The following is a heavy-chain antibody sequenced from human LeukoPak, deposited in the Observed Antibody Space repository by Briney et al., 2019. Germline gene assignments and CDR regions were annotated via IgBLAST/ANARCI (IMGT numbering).Heavy chain of an antibody. CDR1: GGSFSDYY. CDR2: INHSGST. V-gene: IGHV4-34*01. D-gene: IGHD3-3*01. Sequence: ETLSLTCAVYGGSFSDYYWTWIRQPPGKGLEWIGEINHSGSTNYNPSLKSRVTISVDTSKKQFSPKLSSVTAADTAVYYCARRAIFEVVTFDYWGQGTLVTVSS. CDR3: ARRAIFEVVTFDY. J-gene: IGHJ4*02.